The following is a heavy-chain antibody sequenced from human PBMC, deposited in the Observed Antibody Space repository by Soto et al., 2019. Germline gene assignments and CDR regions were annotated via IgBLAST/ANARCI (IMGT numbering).Heavy chain of an antibody. J-gene: IGHJ4*02. CDR1: GGSMSSYY. V-gene: IGHV4-59*01. CDR3: ARADPDASVGY. Sequence: SETLSLTCTVSGGSMSSYYWTWLRQSPGRGLEWIGYISYSGSTYYNPSLKSRVTISADTSKNQFSLRMNSMIAADTAVYYCARADPDASVGYWGQGTLVTVSP. D-gene: IGHD2-15*01. CDR2: ISYSGST.